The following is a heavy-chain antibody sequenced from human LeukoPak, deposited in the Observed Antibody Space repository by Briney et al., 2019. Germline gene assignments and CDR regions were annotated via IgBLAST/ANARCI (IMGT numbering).Heavy chain of an antibody. Sequence: GGSLRLSCVGSGFTFTTYWMSWVRQAPGKGLEWVSAISGSGGSTYYADSVKGRFTISRDNSKNTLYLQMNSLRAEDTAVYYCAKDQGLNPYWGQGTLVTVSS. CDR3: AKDQGLNPY. CDR2: ISGSGGST. J-gene: IGHJ4*02. CDR1: GFTFTTYW. V-gene: IGHV3-23*01.